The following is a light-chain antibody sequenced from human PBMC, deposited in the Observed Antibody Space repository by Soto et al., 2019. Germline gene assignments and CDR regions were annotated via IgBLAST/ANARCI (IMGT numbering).Light chain of an antibody. CDR2: DAS. J-gene: IGKJ1*01. CDR3: QQLKSYPQT. Sequence: DIQMTQSPPTLSASVGDRVTITCRAGQSISGWLAWYQQKPGKAPKLLIYDASNLEGGVPSRFSGTGSGTEFTLTISSLQPEDFATYYCQQLKSYPQTFGQGTKVDIK. CDR1: QSISGW. V-gene: IGKV1-5*01.